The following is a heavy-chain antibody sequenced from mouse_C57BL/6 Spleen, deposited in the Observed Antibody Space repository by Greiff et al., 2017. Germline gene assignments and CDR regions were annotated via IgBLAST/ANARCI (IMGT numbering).Heavy chain of an antibody. V-gene: IGHV3-6*01. CDR3: AGYDRYYYAMDY. D-gene: IGHD2-2*01. Sequence: VQLKESGPGLVKPSQSLSLTCSVTGYSITSGYYWNWIRQFPGNKLEWMGYISYDGSNNYNPSLKNRISITRDTSKNQFFLKLNSVTTEDTATYYCAGYDRYYYAMDYWGQGTSVTVSS. CDR1: GYSITSGYY. CDR2: ISYDGSN. J-gene: IGHJ4*01.